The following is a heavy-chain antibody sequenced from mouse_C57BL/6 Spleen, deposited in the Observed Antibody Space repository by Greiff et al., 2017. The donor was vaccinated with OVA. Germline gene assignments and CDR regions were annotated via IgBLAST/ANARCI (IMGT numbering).Heavy chain of an antibody. CDR3: ARRDYDGYYGYAMDY. D-gene: IGHD2-3*01. CDR2: IHPNSGST. CDR1: GYTFTSYW. J-gene: IGHJ4*01. V-gene: IGHV1-64*01. Sequence: VQLQQPGAELVKPGASVKLSCKASGYTFTSYWMHWVKQRPGQGLEWIGMIHPNSGSTNYNEKFKSKATLTVDKSSSTAYMQLSSLTSEDAAVYYCARRDYDGYYGYAMDYWGQGTSVTVSS.